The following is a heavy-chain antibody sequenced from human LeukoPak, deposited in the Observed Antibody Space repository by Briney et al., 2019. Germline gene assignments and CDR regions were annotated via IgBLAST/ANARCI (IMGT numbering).Heavy chain of an antibody. CDR2: INHSGST. V-gene: IGHV4-34*01. CDR3: ARGTWIKRFFDH. CDR1: GGSFSGYY. J-gene: IGHJ4*02. D-gene: IGHD5-12*01. Sequence: PSETLSLTCAVYGGSFSGYYWSWIRQPPGKGLEWIGEINHSGSTNYNPSLKSRVTISVDTSKNQFSLKLSSVTAADTAVYYCARGTWIKRFFDHWGQGTLVTVSS.